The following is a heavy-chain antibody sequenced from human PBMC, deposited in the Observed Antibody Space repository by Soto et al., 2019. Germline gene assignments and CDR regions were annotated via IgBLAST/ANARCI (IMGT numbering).Heavy chain of an antibody. D-gene: IGHD6-13*01. V-gene: IGHV3-48*02. CDR3: ARGSSNWAYYFDF. CDR2: ITSSGTTV. Sequence: GGSLRLSCAASGFTFSSYSLNWVRQAPGKGLEWVSYITSSGTTVYYADSVRGRFTISRDNAKNSLYLQMNSLRDDDTAVYYCARGSSNWAYYFDFWGQGIPVTVSS. CDR1: GFTFSSYS. J-gene: IGHJ4*02.